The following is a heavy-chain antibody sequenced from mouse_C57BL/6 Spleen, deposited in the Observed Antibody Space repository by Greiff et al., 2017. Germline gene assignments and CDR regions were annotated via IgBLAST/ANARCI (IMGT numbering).Heavy chain of an antibody. Sequence: QVQLQQPGTELVKPGASVKLSCKASGYTFTSYWMHWVKQRPGQGLEWIGNINPTNGGTKYNEKFKSKATVTVDKSSSTAYMQLSSLTAEDSAVYYCARSGYSSSYWYFDVWGTGTTVTVSS. D-gene: IGHD1-1*01. CDR1: GYTFTSYW. CDR3: ARSGYSSSYWYFDV. V-gene: IGHV1-53*01. CDR2: INPTNGGT. J-gene: IGHJ1*03.